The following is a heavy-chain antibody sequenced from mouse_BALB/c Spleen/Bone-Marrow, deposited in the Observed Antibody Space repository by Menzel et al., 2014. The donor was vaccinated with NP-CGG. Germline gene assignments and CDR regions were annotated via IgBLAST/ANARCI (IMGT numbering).Heavy chain of an antibody. CDR3: ARPIFL. V-gene: IGHV14-3*02. J-gene: IGHJ4*01. Sequence: EVQLQESGAELVKPGASVKLPCTASGFNIKDTYMHWVKQRPEQGLEWIGRIDPANGNTKYDPKFQGKATITADTSSNTAYLQLSSLTSEDTAVYYCARPIFLWGQGTSVTVSS. CDR1: GFNIKDTY. CDR2: IDPANGNT.